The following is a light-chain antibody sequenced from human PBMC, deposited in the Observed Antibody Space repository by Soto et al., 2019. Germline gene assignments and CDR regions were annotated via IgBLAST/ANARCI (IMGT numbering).Light chain of an antibody. Sequence: QSVLTQPASVSGSPGQSITISCTGTNIDVESYNIVSWYQQHPGRAPKLMIFEGSKRPSGVSNRFSGSKSGNTASLTISGLQAEDEADYYCCSYAGANTWLFGTGTKLTVL. J-gene: IGLJ1*01. CDR2: EGS. V-gene: IGLV2-23*01. CDR3: CSYAGANTWL. CDR1: NIDVESYNI.